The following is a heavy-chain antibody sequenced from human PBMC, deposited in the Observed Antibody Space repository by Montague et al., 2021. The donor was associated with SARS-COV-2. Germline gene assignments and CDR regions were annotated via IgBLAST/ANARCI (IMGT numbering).Heavy chain of an antibody. D-gene: IGHD6-19*01. CDR1: GGSISSYY. CDR3: TRDSRTSGWGYWYHGLGV. Sequence: SETLSLTCTVSGGSISSYYRSWIRQPPGKGLEWIGYIYYSGSTNYNPSLKSRVTISVDTSKNQFSLKLSSVTAADTAVYYCTRDSRTSGWGYWYHGLGVWGQGTTVIVSS. CDR2: IYYSGST. V-gene: IGHV4-59*01. J-gene: IGHJ6*02.